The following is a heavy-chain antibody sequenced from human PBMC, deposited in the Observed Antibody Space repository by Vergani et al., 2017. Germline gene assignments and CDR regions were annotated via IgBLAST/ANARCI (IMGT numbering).Heavy chain of an antibody. CDR3: AMDRCDGRYSRYFYKLDMDV. Sequence: QVQLVESGGGVVQPGRSLRLSCAASGFTFRNHGIHWVRRAPGKGLEWVALISFDGTNKYYTNSVRSRLTISRDNSKSTLFLQMNSLRVEDMAVYYCAMDRCDGRYSRYFYKLDMDVWGQGTTVTVSS. D-gene: IGHD1-26*01. J-gene: IGHJ6*02. CDR2: ISFDGTNK. V-gene: IGHV3-30-3*01. CDR1: GFTFRNHG.